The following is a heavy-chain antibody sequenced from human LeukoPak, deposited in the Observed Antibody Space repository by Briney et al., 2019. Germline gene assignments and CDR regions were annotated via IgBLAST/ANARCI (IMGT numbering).Heavy chain of an antibody. CDR3: ARSPYPFDGMDV. D-gene: IGHD3-9*01. CDR2: INAGNGNT. J-gene: IGHJ6*02. Sequence: ASVKVSCKASGYTFTSYAMHWVRQAPGQRLEWMGWINAGNGNTKYSQKFQGRVTITRDTSASTAYMELSSLGSEDTAVYYCARSPYPFDGMDVWGQGTTVTVSS. CDR1: GYTFTSYA. V-gene: IGHV1-3*01.